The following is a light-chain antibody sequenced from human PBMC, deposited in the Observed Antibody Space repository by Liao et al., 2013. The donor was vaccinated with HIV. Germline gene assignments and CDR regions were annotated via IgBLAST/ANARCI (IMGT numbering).Light chain of an antibody. Sequence: SYEVTQSPAVSASLGQMARNTCSGEPLPKKHGYWHHQTPGQTPGQLLIAVIKKDIERPSAILERFSGSRAGTIVTLTISGVQAEDEADYYYLSTDRSGSSPYVFGTGTKVTVL. V-gene: IGLV3-16*01. CDR2: KDI. CDR3: LSTDRSGSSPYV. J-gene: IGLJ1*01. CDR1: PLPKKH.